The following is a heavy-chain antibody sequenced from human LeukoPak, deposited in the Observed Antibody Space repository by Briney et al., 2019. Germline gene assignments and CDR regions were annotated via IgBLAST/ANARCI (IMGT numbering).Heavy chain of an antibody. CDR2: ITSRSSYI. D-gene: IGHD2-15*01. V-gene: IGHV3-21*01. CDR1: GSTFSSYS. Sequence: GGSLRLSCAASGSTFSSYSMNWVRQAPGKGLEWVSSITSRSSYIYYADSVKGRFTISRDNAKNSLYLQMNSLRAEDTAVYYCARGQGAYCSGGSCYTGYFDPWGQGTLVTVSS. J-gene: IGHJ5*02. CDR3: ARGQGAYCSGGSCYTGYFDP.